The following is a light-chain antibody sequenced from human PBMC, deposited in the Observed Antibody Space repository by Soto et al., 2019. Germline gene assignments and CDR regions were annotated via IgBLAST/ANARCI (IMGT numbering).Light chain of an antibody. V-gene: IGKV3D-20*02. Sequence: EIVLTQSPDTLSLSPGERATLSCRASQSIGNNYLAWYQQKPGQAPRLLIHSASTRATGIPDRFSGSGSGTDFTLTISSLEPEDFAVYYCQQRSNWPLTFGGGTKVEIK. CDR1: QSIGNNY. CDR2: SAS. CDR3: QQRSNWPLT. J-gene: IGKJ4*01.